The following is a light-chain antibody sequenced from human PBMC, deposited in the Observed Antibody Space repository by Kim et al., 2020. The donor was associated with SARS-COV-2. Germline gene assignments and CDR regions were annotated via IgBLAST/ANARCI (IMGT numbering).Light chain of an antibody. Sequence: QSALTQPASVSGSPGQSITISCTGTSSDVGGYNYVSWYQKHPCKAPKLMIYDVSNRPSGVSNRFSGSKSGNTTSLTISGLQAEDEADYYCSSYTSSSTRVFGTGTKVTVL. CDR2: DVS. CDR3: SSYTSSSTRV. CDR1: SSDVGGYNY. J-gene: IGLJ1*01. V-gene: IGLV2-14*03.